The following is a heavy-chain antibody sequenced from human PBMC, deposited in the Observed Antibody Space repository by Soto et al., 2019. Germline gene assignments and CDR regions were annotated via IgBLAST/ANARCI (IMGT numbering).Heavy chain of an antibody. CDR2: IYYSGST. D-gene: IGHD3-16*01. Sequence: PSETLSLTCTVSGGSISSGGYYWSWIRQHPGKGLEWIGYIYYSGSTYYNPSLKSRVTISVDTSKNQFSLKLSSVTAADTAVYYCAFMNQTQGIDHTGFDPWGQGTLVTVSS. J-gene: IGHJ5*02. V-gene: IGHV4-31*03. CDR3: AFMNQTQGIDHTGFDP. CDR1: GGSISSGGYY.